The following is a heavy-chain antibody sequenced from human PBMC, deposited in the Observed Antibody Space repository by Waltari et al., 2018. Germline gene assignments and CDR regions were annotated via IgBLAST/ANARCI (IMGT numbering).Heavy chain of an antibody. CDR3: ARGYEKAVAATPIRSGDGMDV. CDR2: INHSGST. V-gene: IGHV4-34*01. D-gene: IGHD2-15*01. J-gene: IGHJ6*02. CDR1: GGSFSGYY. Sequence: QVQLQQWGAGLLKPSETLSLTCAVYGGSFSGYYWSWIRQPPGTGLEWIGEINHSGSTNYNPSLKSRVTISVDTSKNQFSLKLSSVTAADTAVYYCARGYEKAVAATPIRSGDGMDVWGQGTTVTVSS.